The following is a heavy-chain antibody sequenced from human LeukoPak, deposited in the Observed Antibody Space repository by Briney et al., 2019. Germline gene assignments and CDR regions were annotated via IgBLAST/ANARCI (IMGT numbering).Heavy chain of an antibody. Sequence: PSETLSLTCTVSGGSISSYYWSWIRQPPGKGLEWIGYIYYSGSTNYNPSLKSRVTISVDTSKNQFSLKLSSVTAADTAVYYCARRVVVAANSDYFDYWGQGTLVTVSS. V-gene: IGHV4-59*08. CDR3: ARRVVVAANSDYFDY. CDR1: GGSISSYY. J-gene: IGHJ4*02. D-gene: IGHD2-15*01. CDR2: IYYSGST.